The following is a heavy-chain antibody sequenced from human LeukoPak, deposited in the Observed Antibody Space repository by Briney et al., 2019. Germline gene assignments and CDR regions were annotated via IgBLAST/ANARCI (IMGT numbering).Heavy chain of an antibody. CDR1: GYTFTGYC. CDR3: ARDATYYGSGSYIGYYYYYYMDV. Sequence: ASVKVSCKASGYTFTGYCMHWVRQAPGQGLEWMGWINPNSGGTSYAQKFQGRVTMTRDTSTSTVYMELSSLRSEDTAVYYCARDATYYGSGSYIGYYYYYYMDVWGKGTTVTISS. V-gene: IGHV1-2*02. D-gene: IGHD3-10*01. J-gene: IGHJ6*03. CDR2: INPNSGGT.